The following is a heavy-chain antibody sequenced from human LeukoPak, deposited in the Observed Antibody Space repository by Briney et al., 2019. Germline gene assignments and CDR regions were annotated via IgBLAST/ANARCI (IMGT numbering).Heavy chain of an antibody. Sequence: KPSETLSLTCTVSGGFISSYYWSWIRQLPGKGLEWIGYIYYSGSTNYNPSLKSRVTISVDTSKNQFSLKLSSVTAADMAVYYCARDGLVRVAATTTTIKLTGFDYWGQGTLVTVSS. CDR3: ARDGLVRVAATTTTIKLTGFDY. D-gene: IGHD2-15*01. CDR2: IYYSGST. J-gene: IGHJ4*02. CDR1: GGFISSYY. V-gene: IGHV4-59*01.